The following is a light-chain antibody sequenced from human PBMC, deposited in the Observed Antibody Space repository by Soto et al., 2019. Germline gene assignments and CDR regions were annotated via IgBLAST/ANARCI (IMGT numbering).Light chain of an antibody. J-gene: IGKJ2*01. Sequence: EIVLTQSPGTLSLSPGERATLSCRASQSVSSSYLAWYQQKPGQAPSLLIYGASSRATGIPDRFSGSGSGTDFTLSTSKLEPEDFAVYLCQQYGSSPPYTFGQWTKLEIK. CDR2: GAS. CDR3: QQYGSSPPYT. CDR1: QSVSSSY. V-gene: IGKV3-20*01.